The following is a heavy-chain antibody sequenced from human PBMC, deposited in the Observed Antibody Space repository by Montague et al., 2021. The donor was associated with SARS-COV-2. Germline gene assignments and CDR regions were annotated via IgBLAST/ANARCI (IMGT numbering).Heavy chain of an antibody. CDR2: ISHSGGT. Sequence: SETLSLTCAVYGGSFSGYYWRWIRKPPGKGMELIGEISHSGGTDYNPSLKSRGTISVDTSKNQFSLKLSSVTAADTAVYYCASVTLGYCSSTSCYSDWFDHWGQGTLVTVSS. CDR1: GGSFSGYY. J-gene: IGHJ5*02. V-gene: IGHV4-34*01. CDR3: ASVTLGYCSSTSCYSDWFDH. D-gene: IGHD2-2*02.